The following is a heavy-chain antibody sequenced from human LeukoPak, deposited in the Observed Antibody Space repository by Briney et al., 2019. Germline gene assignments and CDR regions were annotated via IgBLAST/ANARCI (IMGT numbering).Heavy chain of an antibody. J-gene: IGHJ6*02. V-gene: IGHV1-69*13. CDR3: ARHGGIIRYYYGMDV. CDR2: IIPIFGTA. CDR1: GGTFSSYA. Sequence: SVKVSCKASGGTFSSYAISWVRQAPGQGLEWMGGIIPIFGTANYAQKFQGRVTITADESTSTAYMELSSLRSEDTAVYYCARHGGIIRYYYGMDVWGQGTTVTVSS. D-gene: IGHD3-16*01.